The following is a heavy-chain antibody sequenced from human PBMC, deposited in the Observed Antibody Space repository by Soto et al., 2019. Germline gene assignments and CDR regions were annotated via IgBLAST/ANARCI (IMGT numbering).Heavy chain of an antibody. J-gene: IGHJ5*02. V-gene: IGHV1-69*01. CDR3: ARSATVTTPPNWFDP. CDR2: IIPIFGTA. Sequence: VKVSCKASGGTFSSYAISWVRQAPGQGLEWMGGIIPIFGTANYAQKFQGRVTITADESTSTAYMELSSLRSEDTAVYYCARSATVTTPPNWFDPWGQGTLVTVSS. D-gene: IGHD4-4*01. CDR1: GGTFSSYA.